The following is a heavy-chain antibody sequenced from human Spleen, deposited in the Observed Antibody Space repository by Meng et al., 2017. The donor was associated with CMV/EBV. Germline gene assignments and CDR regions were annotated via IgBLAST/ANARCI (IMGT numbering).Heavy chain of an antibody. Sequence: YGGSFSGYYWSWIRPPPERGLEWIGEINHSGSTNYNPSLKSRVSISVDTSKNQFSLKLSSVTAADTAVYYCARGHGRAARGGNWFDPWGQGTLVTVSS. CDR3: ARGHGRAARGGNWFDP. J-gene: IGHJ5*02. D-gene: IGHD6-6*01. V-gene: IGHV4-34*01. CDR2: INHSGST. CDR1: GGSFSGYY.